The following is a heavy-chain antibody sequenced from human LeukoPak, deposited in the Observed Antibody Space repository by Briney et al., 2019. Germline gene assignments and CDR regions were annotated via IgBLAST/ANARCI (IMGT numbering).Heavy chain of an antibody. CDR3: ARMGWVYSSSVPYYFDY. CDR1: GYIFTSYW. CDR2: SYPGDSDA. J-gene: IGHJ4*02. V-gene: IGHV5-51*01. Sequence: GESLKISCKGFGYIFTSYWRIWVRQMPGKSLEWIGISYPGDSDARYSLSFLGQVTISAAKSISTAYLQWSSLKASDTAMYYCARMGWVYSSSVPYYFDYWGQETLVTVYS. D-gene: IGHD6-13*01.